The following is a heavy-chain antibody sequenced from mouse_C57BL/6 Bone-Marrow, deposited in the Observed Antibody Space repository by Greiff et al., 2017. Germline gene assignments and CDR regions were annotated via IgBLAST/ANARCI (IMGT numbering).Heavy chain of an antibody. J-gene: IGHJ3*01. CDR3: ARSGYDGYYVWFAY. Sequence: QVQLQQPGAELVRPGSSVKLSCKASGYTFTSYWMDWVKQRPGQGLEWIGNIYPSDSETHYNQKFKDKATLTVDKSSSTAYMQLSSLTSEDSAVYYCARSGYDGYYVWFAYWGQGTLVTVSA. V-gene: IGHV1-61*01. CDR2: IYPSDSET. CDR1: GYTFTSYW. D-gene: IGHD2-3*01.